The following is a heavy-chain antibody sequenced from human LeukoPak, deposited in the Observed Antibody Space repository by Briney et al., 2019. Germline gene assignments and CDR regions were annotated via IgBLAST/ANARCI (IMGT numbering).Heavy chain of an antibody. CDR1: GGSIRSSDYY. CDR2: IDYSGST. D-gene: IGHD3-16*01. J-gene: IGHJ4*02. Sequence: PSETLSLTCTVSGGSIRSSDYYWDWIRQPPGKGLEWIGSIDYSGSTYYNPSLKSRVTISVDTSKNQFSLKLSSVTAADTAVYYCARQIRKAWGLDYWGQGTRVTVSS. CDR3: ARQIRKAWGLDY. V-gene: IGHV4-39*01.